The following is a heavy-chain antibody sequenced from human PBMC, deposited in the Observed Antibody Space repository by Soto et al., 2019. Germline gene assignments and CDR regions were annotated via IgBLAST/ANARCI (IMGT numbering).Heavy chain of an antibody. Sequence: EVQLVESGGGLVQPGGSLRLSCATSGFTFSTYAMHWVRQAPGKGLEYVSAISSNGRSTYYANSVKGRFTISRDNSKNTLYLQMDSLRAEDMAVYYCARDRCTNGVCYAPSDYWGHGTLVTVSS. CDR2: ISSNGRST. V-gene: IGHV3-64*01. CDR1: GFTFSTYA. D-gene: IGHD2-8*01. J-gene: IGHJ4*01. CDR3: ARDRCTNGVCYAPSDY.